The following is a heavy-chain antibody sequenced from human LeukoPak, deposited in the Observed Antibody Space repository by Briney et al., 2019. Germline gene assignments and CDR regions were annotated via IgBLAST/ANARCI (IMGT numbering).Heavy chain of an antibody. V-gene: IGHV4-34*01. CDR1: GGSFSGYY. CDR2: INHSGST. Sequence: SETLSLTCAVYGGSFSGYYWSWIRQPPGKGLEWIGEINHSGSTNYNPSLKSRVTISVDTSKNQFSLKLSSVTAADTAVYYCARERRYHDAFDIWGQGTMVTVSS. CDR3: ARERRYHDAFDI. J-gene: IGHJ3*02. D-gene: IGHD3-9*01.